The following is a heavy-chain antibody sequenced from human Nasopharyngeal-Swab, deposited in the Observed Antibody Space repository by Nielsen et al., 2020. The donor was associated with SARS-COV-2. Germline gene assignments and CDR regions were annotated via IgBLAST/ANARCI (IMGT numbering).Heavy chain of an antibody. Sequence: GGSLRLSCAASGFTFDDYAMHWVRQAPGKGLEWVSGISWNSVSIGYADSVKGRFTISRDNSRGTLFLQMNGLRAEDTAIYYCAKDLDYYNISIGFFSDYWGQGTPVTVSS. CDR1: GFTFDDYA. V-gene: IGHV3-9*01. CDR2: ISWNSVSI. CDR3: AKDLDYYNISIGFFSDY. J-gene: IGHJ4*02. D-gene: IGHD3-9*01.